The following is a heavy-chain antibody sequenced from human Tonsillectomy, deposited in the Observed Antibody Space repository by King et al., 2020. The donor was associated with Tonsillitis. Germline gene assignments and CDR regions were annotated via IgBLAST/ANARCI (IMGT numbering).Heavy chain of an antibody. V-gene: IGHV5-51*01. D-gene: IGHD3-22*01. J-gene: IGHJ4*02. CDR3: ARLDYYDSSGHPADY. Sequence: QLVQSGAEVKKPGESLNISCKGSGYRFSSYWIGWVRQMPGKGLEWMGIIYPSDSDTRYSPSFQGHVTISADKSISTAYLQWSSLKASDTAMYYCARLDYYDSSGHPADYWGQGTLVTVSS. CDR2: IYPSDSDT. CDR1: GYRFSSYW.